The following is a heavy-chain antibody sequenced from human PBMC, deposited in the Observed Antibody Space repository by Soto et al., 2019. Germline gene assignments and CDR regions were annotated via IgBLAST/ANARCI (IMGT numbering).Heavy chain of an antibody. V-gene: IGHV1-18*01. J-gene: IGHJ5*02. CDR2: ISANNGNT. CDR1: GYSFTSYG. CDR3: ARDRSAVTIDWFDP. Sequence: QVQLVQSGAEVKKPGASVKVSCKASGYSFTSYGISWVRQAPGQGLEWMGWISANNGNTNYAQKLQGRVTMTTDTSTSTAYMELSSLSSADKAVYYCARDRSAVTIDWFDPWGQGTLVTVSS. D-gene: IGHD4-17*01.